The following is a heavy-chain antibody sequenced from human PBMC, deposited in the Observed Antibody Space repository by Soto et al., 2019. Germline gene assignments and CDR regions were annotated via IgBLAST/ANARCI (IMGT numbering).Heavy chain of an antibody. D-gene: IGHD3-22*01. CDR3: ARQSPYYDSSGPFDY. CDR1: GFTFSSYA. V-gene: IGHV3-30-3*01. Sequence: QPGGSLRLSCAASGFTFSSYAMHWVRQAPGKGLEWVAVISYDGSNKYYADSVKGRFTISRDNSKNTLYLQMNSLRAEDTAVYYCARQSPYYDSSGPFDYWGQGTLVTVSS. J-gene: IGHJ4*02. CDR2: ISYDGSNK.